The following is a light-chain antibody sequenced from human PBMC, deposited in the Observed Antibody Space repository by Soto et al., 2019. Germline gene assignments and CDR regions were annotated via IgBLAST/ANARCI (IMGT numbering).Light chain of an antibody. CDR3: QQIYVTPLT. V-gene: IGKV1-39*01. CDR1: PNVGKY. CDR2: AAS. Sequence: DVQMTQSPSSLSASIGDRVTITCRASPNVGKYLNWYQQKPGKAPNVLIHAASTLRSGVPFRFSGSGSGTEFTLTISSLQPEDSGTYYCQQIYVTPLTCGGGTRLEV. J-gene: IGKJ4*01.